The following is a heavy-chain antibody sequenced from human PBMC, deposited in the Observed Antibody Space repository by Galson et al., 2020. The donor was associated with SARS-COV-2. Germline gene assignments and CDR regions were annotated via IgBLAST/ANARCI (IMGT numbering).Heavy chain of an antibody. Sequence: SETLSLTCTVSGGSISSYYWSWIRQPPGKGLEWIGYIYYSGSTNYNPSLKSRVTISVDTSKNQFSLKLSSVTAADTAVYYCARGGGKERYFDWTYWGQGTLVTVSS. V-gene: IGHV4-59*13. CDR2: IYYSGST. CDR1: GGSISSYY. J-gene: IGHJ4*02. D-gene: IGHD3-9*01. CDR3: ARGGGKERYFDWTY.